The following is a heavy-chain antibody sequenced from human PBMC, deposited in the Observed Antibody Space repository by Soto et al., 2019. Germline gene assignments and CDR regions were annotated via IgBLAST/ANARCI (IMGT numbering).Heavy chain of an antibody. CDR1: GDSIGSGNKS. J-gene: IGHJ6*02. Sequence: SETLSLTFTVSGDSIGSGNKSWSWIQQAPGKGLEWIGYIFSIGTTYYNPSLKSRLTMSLDTSQNQFSLKHNSVTAADTAVYFCARVPSPFDFYYAMDVWGQGTTVTV. D-gene: IGHD3-16*01. CDR3: ARVPSPFDFYYAMDV. V-gene: IGHV4-30-4*02. CDR2: IFSIGTT.